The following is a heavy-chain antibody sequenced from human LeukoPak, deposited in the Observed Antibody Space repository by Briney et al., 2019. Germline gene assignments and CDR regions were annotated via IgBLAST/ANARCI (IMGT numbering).Heavy chain of an antibody. V-gene: IGHV4-30-2*01. Sequence: SETLSLTCTVSGGSISSGGYYWSWIRQPPGTGLEWIGYIYHSGSTYYNPSLKSRVTISVDRSKNQFSLKLSSVTAADTAVYYCARGSSSSWGARIYWYFDLWGRGTLVTVSS. CDR2: IYHSGST. D-gene: IGHD6-13*01. J-gene: IGHJ2*01. CDR3: ARGSSSSWGARIYWYFDL. CDR1: GGSISSGGYY.